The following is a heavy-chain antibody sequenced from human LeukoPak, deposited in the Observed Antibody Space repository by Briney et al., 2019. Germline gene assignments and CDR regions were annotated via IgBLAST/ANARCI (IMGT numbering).Heavy chain of an antibody. V-gene: IGHV4-59*01. CDR1: GGSISSYY. J-gene: IGHJ4*02. CDR3: ARDYYGSGSSFDY. Sequence: SETLSLTCTVSGGSISSYYWNWIRQTPGKGLEWIGYIYYSGSTNYNPSLKSRVTISVDTSKNQFSLKLSSVTAADTAVYYCARDYYGSGSSFDYWGQGTLVTVSS. CDR2: IYYSGST. D-gene: IGHD3-10*01.